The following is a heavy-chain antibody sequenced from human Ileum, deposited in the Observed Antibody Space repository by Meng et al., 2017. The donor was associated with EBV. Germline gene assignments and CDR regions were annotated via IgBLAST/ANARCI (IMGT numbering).Heavy chain of an antibody. J-gene: IGHJ4*02. Sequence: PTAVKPPQTLPLPCTFSGFSLSTNLVGVGWVRQPPGKALEWLALNYWNDEKHFNPSLRNRLTITKDTSENQVVLTMANMDPVDTATYYCVHDCVEKEGFDYWGQGILVTVSS. D-gene: IGHD2-21*01. CDR2: NYWNDEK. CDR1: GFSLSTNLVG. V-gene: IGHV2-5*01. CDR3: VHDCVEKEGFDY.